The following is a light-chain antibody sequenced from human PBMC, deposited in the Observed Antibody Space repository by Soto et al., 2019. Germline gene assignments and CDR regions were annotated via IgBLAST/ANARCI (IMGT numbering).Light chain of an antibody. J-gene: IGKJ2*01. Sequence: EIVLTQSPATLSLSPGERATLSCRASQSVSSYLAWYQQKPGQAPRLLIYDASNRATGIPARLSGSGSGTDFTLTISSLDPEDFAVYYCQQRSNWPPPYTFGQGTKLEIK. CDR3: QQRSNWPPPYT. CDR1: QSVSSY. V-gene: IGKV3-11*01. CDR2: DAS.